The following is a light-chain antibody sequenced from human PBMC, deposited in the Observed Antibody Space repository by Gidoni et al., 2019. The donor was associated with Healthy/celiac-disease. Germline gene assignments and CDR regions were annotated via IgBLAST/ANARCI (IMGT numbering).Light chain of an antibody. CDR1: QSLLHSNGYNY. V-gene: IGKV2-28*01. Sequence: DIVMTQSPLSLPVTPGEPASISCRSSQSLLHSNGYNYLDWYLQKPGQSPQLLIYLGSNRASGVPDRFSGSGSGTDFILKISRVEAEDVGVYYCMQALQTPRAFGGXTKVEIK. CDR2: LGS. CDR3: MQALQTPRA. J-gene: IGKJ4*01.